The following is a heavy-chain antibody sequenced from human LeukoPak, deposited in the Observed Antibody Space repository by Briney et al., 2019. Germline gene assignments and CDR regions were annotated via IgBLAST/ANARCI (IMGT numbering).Heavy chain of an antibody. Sequence: PSETLSLTCTLSGYSISSGYYWGWIRQPPGKGLEWIGSIYHSGSTYYNPSLKSRVTIPVDTSKNQFSLKLSSVTAADTAVYYCARGMSDYGGNSNTFDYWGQGTLVTVSS. CDR1: GYSISSGYY. V-gene: IGHV4-38-2*02. CDR2: IYHSGST. D-gene: IGHD4-23*01. J-gene: IGHJ4*02. CDR3: ARGMSDYGGNSNTFDY.